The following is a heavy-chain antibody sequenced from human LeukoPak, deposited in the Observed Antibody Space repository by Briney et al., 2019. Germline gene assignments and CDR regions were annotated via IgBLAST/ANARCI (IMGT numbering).Heavy chain of an antibody. CDR3: ARETSSSWGEVDGWFDP. J-gene: IGHJ5*02. D-gene: IGHD6-13*01. V-gene: IGHV3-74*01. CDR1: GFTFSSYW. CDR2: INSDGSSA. Sequence: GGSLRLSCAASGFTFSSYWMHWVRQAPGKGLVWVSRINSDGSSASYADSVKGRFTISRDNAKNTLYLQMNSLRAEDTAVYYCARETSSSWGEVDGWFDPWGQGTLVTVSS.